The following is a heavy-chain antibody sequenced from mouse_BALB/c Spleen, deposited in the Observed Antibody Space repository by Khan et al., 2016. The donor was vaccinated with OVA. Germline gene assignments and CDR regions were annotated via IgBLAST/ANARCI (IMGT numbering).Heavy chain of an antibody. Sequence: EVTLVESGGGLVKPGGSLKLSCAASGFTFSTYAMSWVRQTPEKRLEWVATISSDGDYTYYPDNVTGRFTISRDNAKNTLYLQMSSLRSEDTAMYYCARSADGNFAYWGQGTLVTVSA. V-gene: IGHV5-9-1*01. CDR2: ISSDGDYT. CDR3: ARSADGNFAY. D-gene: IGHD2-1*01. CDR1: GFTFSTYA. J-gene: IGHJ3*01.